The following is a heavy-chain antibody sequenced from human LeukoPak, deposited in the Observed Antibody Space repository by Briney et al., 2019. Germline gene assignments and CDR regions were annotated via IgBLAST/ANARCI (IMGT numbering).Heavy chain of an antibody. V-gene: IGHV4-31*03. CDR1: GASIGSGGYY. CDR3: SSYCSGGDCYRYYFDY. J-gene: IGHJ4*02. D-gene: IGHD2-21*02. Sequence: KSSETLSLTCTVSGASIGSGGYYWSWIRQHPGKGLEWIGYIYYTGSTYYNPSPKSRVTISVDTSRNQFSLKLSSVTAADTAVYYCSSYCSGGDCYRYYFDYWGQGTLVTVSP. CDR2: IYYTGST.